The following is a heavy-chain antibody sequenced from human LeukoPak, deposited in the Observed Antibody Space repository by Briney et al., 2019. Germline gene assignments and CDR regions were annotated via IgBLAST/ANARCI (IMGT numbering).Heavy chain of an antibody. CDR2: INRSGST. CDR3: ARASKAVRGVYYFDY. J-gene: IGHJ4*02. D-gene: IGHD3-10*01. V-gene: IGHV4-34*01. CDR1: GGSFSDHY. Sequence: SETLSLTCAVYGGSFSDHYWSWIRQSSRMGLEWIGEINRSGSTNYNPSLKSRVTISVDRSKNQFSLKLSSVTAADTAVYYCARASKAVRGVYYFDYWGQGTLVTVSS.